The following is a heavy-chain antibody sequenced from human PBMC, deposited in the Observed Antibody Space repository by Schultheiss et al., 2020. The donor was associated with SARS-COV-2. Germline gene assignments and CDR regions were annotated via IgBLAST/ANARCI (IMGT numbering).Heavy chain of an antibody. CDR2: INSDGSST. V-gene: IGHV3-74*01. D-gene: IGHD5-18*01. J-gene: IGHJ4*02. Sequence: GGSLRLSCAASGFTFSSYWMHWVRQAPGKGLVWVSRINSDGSSTSYADSVKGRFTISRDNAKNTLYLQMNSLRAEDTAVYYCAKDMGYSYGCFDYWGQGTLVTVSS. CDR3: AKDMGYSYGCFDY. CDR1: GFTFSSYW.